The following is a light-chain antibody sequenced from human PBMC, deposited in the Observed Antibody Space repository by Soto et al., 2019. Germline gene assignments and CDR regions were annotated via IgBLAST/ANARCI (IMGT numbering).Light chain of an antibody. V-gene: IGKV3-11*01. J-gene: IGKJ1*01. Sequence: EIVLTQSPATLSLSPGERATLSSRASESVTNYLAWYQQKPGQAPRLLIYDASNRATGIPARFHGSGFGTDFTLTISSLEPEDFAVYYCQQRSNWPGTFGQGTKVEI. CDR2: DAS. CDR1: ESVTNY. CDR3: QQRSNWPGT.